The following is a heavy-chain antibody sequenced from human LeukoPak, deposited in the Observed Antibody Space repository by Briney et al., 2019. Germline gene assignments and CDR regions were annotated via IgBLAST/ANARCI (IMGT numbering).Heavy chain of an antibody. CDR3: ARERRWLQCIDY. Sequence: GGSLRLSCAASGFTFSSYSMNWVRQAPGKGLEWVSSISSSSSYIYYADSVKGRFTISRDNAKNSLYLQMNSLRAEDTAVYYCARERRWLQCIDYWGQGTLVTVSS. J-gene: IGHJ4*02. V-gene: IGHV3-21*01. D-gene: IGHD5-24*01. CDR1: GFTFSSYS. CDR2: ISSSSSYI.